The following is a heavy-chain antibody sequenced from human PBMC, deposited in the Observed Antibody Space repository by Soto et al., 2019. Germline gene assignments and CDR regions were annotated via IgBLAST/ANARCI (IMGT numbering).Heavy chain of an antibody. CDR2: FNTYNEYP. CDR1: GYTFTNYD. Sequence: QVQLVQSGPEVKRPGASVKVSCKVSGYTFTNYDITWVRQAPGQGLEWMGWFNTYNEYPRYSQKFHGRVTMTADTSSSTAYMELRSLRSDDTAVYYCVRLKVQDYGDFVNWFDPWGQGTLVTVSS. D-gene: IGHD4-17*01. V-gene: IGHV1-18*01. J-gene: IGHJ5*02. CDR3: VRLKVQDYGDFVNWFDP.